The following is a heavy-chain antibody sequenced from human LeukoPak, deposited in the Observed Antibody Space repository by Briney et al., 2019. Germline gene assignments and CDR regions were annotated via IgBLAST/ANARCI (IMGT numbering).Heavy chain of an antibody. J-gene: IGHJ4*02. Sequence: GGSLRLSCAASGFTLSNYCMSWVRQAPGKGLEWVANINQDGSEKYYVDSVKGRFTISRDNAKNSLYLQMNSLRAEGTAVYYCARVQKQWLVPHYFDYWGQGTLVTVSS. CDR2: INQDGSEK. V-gene: IGHV3-7*03. CDR3: ARVQKQWLVPHYFDY. D-gene: IGHD6-19*01. CDR1: GFTLSNYC.